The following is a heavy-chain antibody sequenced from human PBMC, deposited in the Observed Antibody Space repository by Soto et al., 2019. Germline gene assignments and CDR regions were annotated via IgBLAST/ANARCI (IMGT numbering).Heavy chain of an antibody. CDR3: ARFSREDYFDY. CDR1: GYSFTSYW. CDR2: IYPGDSDT. V-gene: IGHV5-51*01. J-gene: IGHJ4*02. D-gene: IGHD2-2*01. Sequence: GESLKISCKGSGYSFTSYWIGWVRQMPGKGLEWMGVIYPGDSDTRYSPSFQGQVTISADKSISTAHLQWSSLKASDTAMYYCARFSREDYFDYWGQGTLVTVSS.